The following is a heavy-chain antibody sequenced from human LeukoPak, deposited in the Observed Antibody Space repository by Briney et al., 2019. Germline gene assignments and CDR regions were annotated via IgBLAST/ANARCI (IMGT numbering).Heavy chain of an antibody. V-gene: IGHV3-48*04. CDR3: ARARLAQGGPPGY. J-gene: IGHJ4*02. CDR2: ISSSGSTI. Sequence: GGSLRLSCAASGFTFSSYAMSWVRQAPGKGLEWVSYISSSGSTIYYADSVKGRFTISRDNAKNSLYLQMNSLRAEDTAVYYCARARLAQGGPPGYWGQGTLVTVSS. CDR1: GFTFSSYA.